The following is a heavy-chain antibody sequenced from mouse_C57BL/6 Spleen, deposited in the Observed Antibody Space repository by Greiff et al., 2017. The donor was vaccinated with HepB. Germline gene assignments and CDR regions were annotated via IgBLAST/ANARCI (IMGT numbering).Heavy chain of an antibody. Sequence: QVQLQQPGAELVRPGSSVKLSCKASGYTFTSYWMHWVKQRPIQGLEWIGNIDPSDSETHYNQKFKDKATLTVDKSSSTAYMQLSSLTSEDSAVYYCARGGFIYYDYPNFDYWGQGTTLTVSS. CDR2: IDPSDSET. D-gene: IGHD2-4*01. CDR1: GYTFTSYW. V-gene: IGHV1-52*01. J-gene: IGHJ2*01. CDR3: ARGGFIYYDYPNFDY.